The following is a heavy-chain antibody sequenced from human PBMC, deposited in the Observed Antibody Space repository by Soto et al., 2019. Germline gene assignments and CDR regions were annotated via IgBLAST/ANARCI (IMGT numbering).Heavy chain of an antibody. CDR3: AKDRDYGDYGHFDY. V-gene: IGHV3-30*18. J-gene: IGHJ4*02. D-gene: IGHD4-17*01. Sequence: GGSLRLSCAASGFTFSSYGMHWVRQAPGKGLEWVAVISYDGSNKYYADSVKGRFTISRDNSKNTLYLQMNSLRAEDTAVYYCAKDRDYGDYGHFDYWGQGTLVTVSS. CDR1: GFTFSSYG. CDR2: ISYDGSNK.